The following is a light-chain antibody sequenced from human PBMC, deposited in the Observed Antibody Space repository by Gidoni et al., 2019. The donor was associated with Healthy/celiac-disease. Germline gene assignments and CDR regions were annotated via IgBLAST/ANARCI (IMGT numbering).Light chain of an antibody. CDR1: PSVSSSY. CDR2: GAS. CDR3: QQNGSSPLT. V-gene: IGKV3-20*01. J-gene: IGKJ4*01. Sequence: ELALTPSPGTPSLSPGERATLPCRASPSVSSSYLAWYQQKPGQAPRLLIYGASSRATGIPDRFSGSGSGTDFTLTISRLEPEDFAVYYCQQNGSSPLTFGGXTKVEIK.